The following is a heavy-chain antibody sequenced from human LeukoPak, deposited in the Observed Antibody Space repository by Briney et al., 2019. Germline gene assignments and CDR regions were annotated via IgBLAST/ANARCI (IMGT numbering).Heavy chain of an antibody. CDR1: GGSISTYY. V-gene: IGHV4-59*08. Sequence: SETLSLTCTFSGGSISTYYWSWIRQPPGKGLEWIGYVYYSGATNYNPSLKSRVTISLDTSKNQFSLRRTSVTAADTAVYYCARHRRKDTAITDYCGQGTLVTVSS. J-gene: IGHJ4*02. CDR2: VYYSGAT. D-gene: IGHD5-18*01. CDR3: ARHRRKDTAITDY.